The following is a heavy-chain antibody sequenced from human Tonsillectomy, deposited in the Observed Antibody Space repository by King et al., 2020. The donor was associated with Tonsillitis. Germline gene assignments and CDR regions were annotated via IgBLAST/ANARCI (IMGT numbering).Heavy chain of an antibody. Sequence: QLQLQESGPGLVKPSETLSLTCTVSGGSISSYYWSWIRQPPGKGLEWIGYIYYSGSTNYNPSLKSRVTISVDTSKNQFSLKLSSVTAADTAVYYCARRAYDCWGGYYRPYTWFDPWGQGTLVTVSS. CDR3: ARRAYDCWGGYYRPYTWFDP. CDR2: IYYSGST. J-gene: IGHJ5*02. CDR1: GGSISSYY. V-gene: IGHV4-59*08. D-gene: IGHD3-3*01.